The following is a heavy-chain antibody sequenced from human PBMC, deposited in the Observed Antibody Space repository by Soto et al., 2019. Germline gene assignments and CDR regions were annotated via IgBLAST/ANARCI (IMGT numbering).Heavy chain of an antibody. CDR3: ARDRRRWLQLLGYYYYGMDV. D-gene: IGHD5-12*01. CDR1: GFTFSSYS. Sequence: PVGSLRLSCAASGFTFSSYSMNWVRQAPGKGLEWVSYISSSSSTIYYADSVKGRFTISRDNAKNSLYLQMNSLRDEDTAVYYCARDRRRWLQLLGYYYYGMDVWGQGTTVTVSS. V-gene: IGHV3-48*02. J-gene: IGHJ6*02. CDR2: ISSSSSTI.